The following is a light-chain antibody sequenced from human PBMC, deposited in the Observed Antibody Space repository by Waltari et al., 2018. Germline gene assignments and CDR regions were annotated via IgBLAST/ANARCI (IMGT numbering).Light chain of an antibody. CDR2: DNR. Sequence: QSVLTQPPSVFAAPGHKVTISCSGSRSNIGNHYFPWHQQFPGTAPKPHIYDNRNRRPGFPSRFAGSKSCTSATLGITGLQTGDEADYYCGTWDSSLSAGVFGTGTKVTVL. J-gene: IGLJ1*01. CDR3: GTWDSSLSAGV. CDR1: RSNIGNHY. V-gene: IGLV1-51*01.